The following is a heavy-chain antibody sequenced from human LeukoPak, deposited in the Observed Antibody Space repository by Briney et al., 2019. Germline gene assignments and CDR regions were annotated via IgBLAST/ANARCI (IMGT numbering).Heavy chain of an antibody. CDR2: INHSGST. Sequence: SETLSLTYAVYGGSFSGYYWSWIRQPPGKGLEWIGEINHSGSTNYNPSLKSRVTISVDTSKNQFSLKLSSVTAADTAVYYCARGRYITWFDPWGQGTLVTVSS. J-gene: IGHJ5*02. D-gene: IGHD5-24*01. CDR3: ARGRYITWFDP. V-gene: IGHV4-34*01. CDR1: GGSFSGYY.